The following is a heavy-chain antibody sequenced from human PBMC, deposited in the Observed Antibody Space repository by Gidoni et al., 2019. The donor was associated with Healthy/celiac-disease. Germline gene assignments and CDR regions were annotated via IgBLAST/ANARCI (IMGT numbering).Heavy chain of an antibody. CDR2: ISGSGGST. J-gene: IGHJ3*02. CDR1: GFTFSSYA. Sequence: EVQLVESGGGWVQPGGSLRLSCAASGFTFSSYAMSWVRQAPGKGLGWVSAISGSGGSTYYADSVKGRFTISRDNSKNTLYLQMNSLRAEDTAVYYCAKDSGTWIQLQAADAFDIWGQGTMVTVSS. D-gene: IGHD5-18*01. V-gene: IGHV3-23*04. CDR3: AKDSGTWIQLQAADAFDI.